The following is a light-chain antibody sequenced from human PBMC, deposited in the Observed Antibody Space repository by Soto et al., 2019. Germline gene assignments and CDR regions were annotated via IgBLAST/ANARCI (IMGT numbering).Light chain of an antibody. CDR2: DAS. Sequence: EIMLTQSPGTLSLSPGETTTLSCGASQTVTSNYLAWYQQRPGLAPRLLIFDASARATGIPDRFSGSGSGTDFTLTITSLKTEDFATYYCQQSHSIPWTFGQGTKVDIK. J-gene: IGKJ1*01. CDR3: QQSHSIPWT. CDR1: QTVTSNY. V-gene: IGKV3D-20*01.